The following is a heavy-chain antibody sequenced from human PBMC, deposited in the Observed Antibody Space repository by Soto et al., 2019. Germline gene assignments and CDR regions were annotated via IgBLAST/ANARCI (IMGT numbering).Heavy chain of an antibody. Sequence: GGSLRLSCAASGFTFSSYAMSLVRQAPGKGLEWVSAISGSGGSTYYADSVKGRFTISRDNSKNTLYLQMNSLRAEDTAVYYCARGVGAVVHVNWFDPWGQGTLVTVSS. J-gene: IGHJ5*02. D-gene: IGHD2-15*01. V-gene: IGHV3-23*01. CDR1: GFTFSSYA. CDR3: ARGVGAVVHVNWFDP. CDR2: ISGSGGST.